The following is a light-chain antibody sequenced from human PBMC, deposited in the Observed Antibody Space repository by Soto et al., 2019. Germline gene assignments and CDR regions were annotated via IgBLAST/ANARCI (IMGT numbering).Light chain of an antibody. V-gene: IGLV1-44*01. CDR2: ENN. CDR1: ASNIGRDP. CDR3: AGWDGSLKGFV. Sequence: ALTQPPSASGAPGQRVTISCSGSASNIGRDPVNWYQQVPGTAPKLLIYENNHRPSGVPDRFSGSKSGTSASLVISGLQSEDEAEYFCAGWDGSLKGFVFGTGTKVTVL. J-gene: IGLJ1*01.